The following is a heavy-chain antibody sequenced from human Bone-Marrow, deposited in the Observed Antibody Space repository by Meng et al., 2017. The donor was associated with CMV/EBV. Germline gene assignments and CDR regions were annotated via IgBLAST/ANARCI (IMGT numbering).Heavy chain of an antibody. D-gene: IGHD1-26*01. CDR1: GDSIATTGCY. J-gene: IGHJ3*02. V-gene: IGHV4-39*07. Sequence: SETLSLTCTVSGDSIATTGCYWGWIRQPPGKGLEWIGNVYHTGSAYYGPSRQSQVTISVDTSKNQFSLKLPSVTAADTAIYYCAGDPQRGSSHFWDAYDIWGQGIMVTVSS. CDR2: VYHTGSA. CDR3: AGDPQRGSSHFWDAYDI.